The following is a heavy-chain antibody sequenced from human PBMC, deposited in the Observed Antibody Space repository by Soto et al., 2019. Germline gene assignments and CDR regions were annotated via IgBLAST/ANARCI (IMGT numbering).Heavy chain of an antibody. V-gene: IGHV4-39*01. CDR1: GGSISSSSYY. J-gene: IGHJ4*02. CDR3: ARHTPAISISDH. Sequence: QLQLQESGPGLVKPSETLYLTCSVSGGSISSSSYYWGWIRQPPGKGLEWIGSIYYSGSTYYNPSLKGRVTISVDTSKDQFSLKLSSVTAADTAVYYCARHTPAISISDHWGQRTLVTVSS. CDR2: IYYSGST. D-gene: IGHD2-15*01.